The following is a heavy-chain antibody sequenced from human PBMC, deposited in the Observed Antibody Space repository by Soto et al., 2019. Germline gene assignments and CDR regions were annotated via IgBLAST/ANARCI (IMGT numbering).Heavy chain of an antibody. V-gene: IGHV4-34*01. D-gene: IGHD5-12*01. CDR3: ATNRGFDFYYFDS. CDR2: INHSGST. CDR1: GGSFSGYY. Sequence: SETLSLTCAVYGGSFSGYYWSWIRQPPGKGLEWIGEINHSGSTNYNPSLKSRVTISVDTSKNQFSLKLSSVTAADTAVYYCATNRGFDFYYFDSWGQGAQVTVSS. J-gene: IGHJ4*02.